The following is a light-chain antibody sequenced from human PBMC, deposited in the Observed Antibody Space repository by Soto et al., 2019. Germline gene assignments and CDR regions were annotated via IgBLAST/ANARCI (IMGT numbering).Light chain of an antibody. V-gene: IGLV1-40*01. CDR1: SSNIGAGYD. Sequence: QSVLTQPPSVSGAPGQRVTISCTGSSSNIGAGYDVHWYQRLPGTAPKLLIFANSNRPSGVPDRFSGSKSGTSASLAITGLQPEDEADYYCQSYDSTLSGGVFGTGTKLTVL. CDR2: ANS. J-gene: IGLJ1*01. CDR3: QSYDSTLSGGV.